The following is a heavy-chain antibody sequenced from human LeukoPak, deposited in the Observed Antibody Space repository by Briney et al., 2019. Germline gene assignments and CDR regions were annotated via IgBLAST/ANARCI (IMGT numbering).Heavy chain of an antibody. CDR3: ASPGGYCSGGSCYSSLDY. CDR1: GYTFTSYD. D-gene: IGHD2-15*01. Sequence: ASVKVSCKAPGYTFTSYDINWVRQATGQGLEWMGWMNPNSGNTGYAQKFQGRVTMTRNTSISTAYMELSSLRSEDTAVYYCASPGGYCSGGSCYSSLDYWGQGTLVTVSS. V-gene: IGHV1-8*01. J-gene: IGHJ4*02. CDR2: MNPNSGNT.